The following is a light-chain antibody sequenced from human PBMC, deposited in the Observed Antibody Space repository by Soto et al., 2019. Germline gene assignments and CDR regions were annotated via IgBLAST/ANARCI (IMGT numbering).Light chain of an antibody. CDR2: EAS. J-gene: IGKJ3*01. V-gene: IGKV3-11*01. Sequence: EIVLTQSPATLCLSPGERATLSCRASQSVSSYLAWYQQKPGQAPRLLIYEASNRATGIPARFSGSGSGTDFTLTISSLEPEDFAIYYCQQRSNWPRFTFGPGTKVDIK. CDR1: QSVSSY. CDR3: QQRSNWPRFT.